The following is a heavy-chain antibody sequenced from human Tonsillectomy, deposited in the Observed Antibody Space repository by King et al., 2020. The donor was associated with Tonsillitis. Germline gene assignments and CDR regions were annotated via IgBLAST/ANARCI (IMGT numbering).Heavy chain of an antibody. CDR2: IYYSGST. J-gene: IGHJ4*02. CDR1: GGSISSYY. CDR3: AKCGGDCYSYDY. V-gene: IGHV4-59*01. D-gene: IGHD2-21*02. Sequence: VQLQDSGPGLVKPSETLSLTCTVSGGSISSYYWSWIRQSPGKGLEWIGYIYYSGSTNYNPSLKSRVTISVDTSKNQFSLKLSSVTAADTAVYYCAKCGGDCYSYDYWGQGTLVTVSS.